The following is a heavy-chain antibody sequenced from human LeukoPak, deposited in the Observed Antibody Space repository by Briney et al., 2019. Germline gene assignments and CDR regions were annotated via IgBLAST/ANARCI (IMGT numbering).Heavy chain of an antibody. CDR3: ARVASSSWCYFDY. CDR1: GGSISSGDYY. Sequence: SQTLSLTCTVSGGSISSGDYYWSWIRQPPGKGLEWIGYIYYSGSTYYNPSLKSRVTISVDTSKNQFSLKLSSVTAADTAVYYCARVASSSWCYFDYWGQGTLVTVSS. V-gene: IGHV4-30-4*08. CDR2: IYYSGST. D-gene: IGHD6-13*01. J-gene: IGHJ4*02.